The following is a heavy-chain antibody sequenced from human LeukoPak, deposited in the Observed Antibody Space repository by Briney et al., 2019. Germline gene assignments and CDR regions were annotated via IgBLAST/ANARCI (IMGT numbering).Heavy chain of an antibody. CDR1: GFTFSSYG. CDR3: AKDRSWASGYNHPGY. D-gene: IGHD5-12*01. V-gene: IGHV3-30*02. J-gene: IGHJ4*02. Sequence: RGSLRLSCAASGFTFSSYGMHWVRQAPGKGLEWVAFIRYDGSNKYYADSVKGRFTISRDNSKNTLYLQMNSLRAEDTAVYYCAKDRSWASGYNHPGYWGQGTLVTVSS. CDR2: IRYDGSNK.